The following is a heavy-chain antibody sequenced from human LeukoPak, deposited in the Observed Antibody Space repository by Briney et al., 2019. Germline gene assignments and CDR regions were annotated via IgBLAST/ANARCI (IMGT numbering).Heavy chain of an antibody. V-gene: IGHV1-69*13. CDR1: GGTFSSYA. J-gene: IGHJ3*02. Sequence: VASVKVSCTASGGTFSSYAISWVRQAPGQGLEWMGGIIPIFGTANYAQKFQGRVTITADESTSTAYMELSSLRSEDTAVYYCARPESVIAAAGLDAFDIWGQGTMVTVSS. CDR2: IIPIFGTA. D-gene: IGHD6-13*01. CDR3: ARPESVIAAAGLDAFDI.